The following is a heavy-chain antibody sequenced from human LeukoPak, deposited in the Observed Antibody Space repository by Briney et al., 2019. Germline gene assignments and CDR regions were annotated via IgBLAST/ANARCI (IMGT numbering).Heavy chain of an antibody. CDR1: GFTFSSYA. CDR3: TSIGSGWYAVDPGY. J-gene: IGHJ4*02. V-gene: IGHV3-23*01. CDR2: ISGSGGST. D-gene: IGHD6-19*01. Sequence: GGSLRLSCAASGFTFSSYAMSWVRQAPGKGLEWVSAISGSGGSTYYADSVKGRFTISRDNSKNTLYLQMNSLRAEDTAVYYCTSIGSGWYAVDPGYWGQGTLVTVSS.